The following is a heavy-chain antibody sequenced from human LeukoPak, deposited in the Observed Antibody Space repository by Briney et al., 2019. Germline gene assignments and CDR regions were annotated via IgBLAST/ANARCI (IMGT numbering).Heavy chain of an antibody. V-gene: IGHV1-18*01. CDR3: AREGSSWNYYYYGMDV. D-gene: IGHD6-13*01. Sequence: ASVKVSCKASGYTFTSYGISWVRQAPGQGLEWVGWISAYNGNTNYAQKLQGRVTMTTDTSTSTAYMELRSLRSDDTAVYYCAREGSSWNYYYYGMDVWGQGTTVTVSS. CDR2: ISAYNGNT. J-gene: IGHJ6*02. CDR1: GYTFTSYG.